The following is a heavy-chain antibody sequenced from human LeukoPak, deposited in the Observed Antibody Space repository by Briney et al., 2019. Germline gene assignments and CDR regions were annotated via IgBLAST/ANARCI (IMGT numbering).Heavy chain of an antibody. J-gene: IGHJ5*02. CDR3: ARGWGYCSSTSCYHNWFDP. D-gene: IGHD2-2*01. CDR1: GGSISSYY. CDR2: IYYSGST. V-gene: IGHV4-59*01. Sequence: PSETLSLTCTVSGGSISSYYWSWIRQPPGKGLEWIGYIYYSGSTNYNPSLKSRVTISVDTSKNQFSLKLSSVTAADTAVYYCARGWGYCSSTSCYHNWFDPWGRGTLVTVSS.